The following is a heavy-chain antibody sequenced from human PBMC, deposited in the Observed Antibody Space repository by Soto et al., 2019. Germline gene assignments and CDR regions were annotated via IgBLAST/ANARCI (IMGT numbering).Heavy chain of an antibody. D-gene: IGHD2-21*02. CDR3: AHGSCFGADCYPNQSFDI. J-gene: IGHJ4*02. CDR1: GFSLSTTEEG. Sequence: QITLKESGPTLVKPTQTLTLTCTFSGFSLSTTEEGVGWIRQPPGKAPEWLALIYCDDDKRYSPSLKTRLTKTKDTSKNQVVLTMTNVDPVDTATYYCAHGSCFGADCYPNQSFDIWGRGILVTVSS. CDR2: IYCDDDK. V-gene: IGHV2-5*02.